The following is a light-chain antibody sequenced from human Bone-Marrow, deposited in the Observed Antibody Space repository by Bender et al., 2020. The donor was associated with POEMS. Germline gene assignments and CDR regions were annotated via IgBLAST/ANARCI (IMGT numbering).Light chain of an antibody. V-gene: IGLV4-69*01. CDR1: SGHSSNA. J-gene: IGLJ3*02. Sequence: QLVLTQSPSASASPGASVKLTCTLSSGHSSNAISWHQQQPDKGPRYLMKLNSDGSHNKGDGIPDRFSGSSSGAERYLTISSLQSEDEADYFCQTWGTGMVFGGGTKLTVL. CDR2: LNSDGSH. CDR3: QTWGTGMV.